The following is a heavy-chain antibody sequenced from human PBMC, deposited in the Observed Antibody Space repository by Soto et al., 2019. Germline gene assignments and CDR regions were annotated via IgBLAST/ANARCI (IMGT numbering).Heavy chain of an antibody. Sequence: QVQLVQSGAEVKKPGSSVKVSCPASGGTFNTFGISWVRQSPGQGLEWMGGIIPMFGTSHYAQKFQGRVTITADESTRTVYMELSSLRSEDTAVYYCARFSPPRGYYAYWGQGTLVTVSS. CDR1: GGTFNTFG. V-gene: IGHV1-69*01. CDR2: IIPMFGTS. J-gene: IGHJ4*02. CDR3: ARFSPPRGYYAY. D-gene: IGHD3-22*01.